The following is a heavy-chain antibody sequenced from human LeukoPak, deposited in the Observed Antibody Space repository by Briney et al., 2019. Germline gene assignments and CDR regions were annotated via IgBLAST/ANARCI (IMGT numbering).Heavy chain of an antibody. CDR2: IYHSGST. V-gene: IGHV4-30-2*01. Sequence: PSETLSLTCAVSGGSISSGGYSWSWIRQPPGKGLEWIGYIYHSGSTYYKPSLKSRVTISVDRSKNQFSLRLSSVTAADTAVYYCARTTVATINFDYWGQGTLVTVSS. CDR1: GGSISSGGYS. D-gene: IGHD5-12*01. J-gene: IGHJ4*02. CDR3: ARTTVATINFDY.